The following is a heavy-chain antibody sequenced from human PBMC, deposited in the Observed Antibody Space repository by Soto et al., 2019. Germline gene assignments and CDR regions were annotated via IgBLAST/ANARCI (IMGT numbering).Heavy chain of an antibody. D-gene: IGHD5-12*01. CDR3: AKDLWGRYSGYDLDY. Sequence: PWWSLRLSCSAPVFTFSSYAMSWFRQAPGKGLEWVSAISGSGGSTYYADSVKGRFTISRDNSKNTLYLQMNSLRAEDTAVYYCAKDLWGRYSGYDLDYWGQGTLVTVS. J-gene: IGHJ4*02. CDR1: VFTFSSYA. CDR2: ISGSGGST. V-gene: IGHV3-23*01.